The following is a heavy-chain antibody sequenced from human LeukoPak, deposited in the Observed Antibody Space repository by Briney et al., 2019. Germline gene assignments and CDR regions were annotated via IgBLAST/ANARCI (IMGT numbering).Heavy chain of an antibody. V-gene: IGHV4-59*01. J-gene: IGHJ4*02. CDR2: ICYSGST. Sequence: SETLSLTCTVSGVSISSYHWSWIRQPPGKGLEWIGYICYSGSTNYNPSLKSRVTISVDTSKNQFSLKLSSVTAADTAVYYCARLVGATTRAFDYWGQGTLVTVSS. CDR1: GVSISSYH. CDR3: ARLVGATTRAFDY. D-gene: IGHD1-26*01.